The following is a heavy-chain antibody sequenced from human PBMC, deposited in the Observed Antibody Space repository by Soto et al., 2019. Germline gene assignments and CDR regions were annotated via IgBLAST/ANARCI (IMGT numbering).Heavy chain of an antibody. Sequence: GGSLRLSCGASGFTFYTYWMNWVRQAPGMGLEWVANIKSDGSEKYYVDSVKGRFTISRDNTKNTLFLQMNSLRAEDTAVYYCAKVFYDSSGSSARAFDIWGQGTMVTV. CDR1: GFTFYTYW. CDR2: IKSDGSEK. V-gene: IGHV3-7*03. CDR3: AKVFYDSSGSSARAFDI. D-gene: IGHD3-22*01. J-gene: IGHJ3*02.